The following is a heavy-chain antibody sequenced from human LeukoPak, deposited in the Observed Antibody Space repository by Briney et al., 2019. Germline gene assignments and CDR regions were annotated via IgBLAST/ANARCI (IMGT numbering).Heavy chain of an antibody. Sequence: SETLSLTCTVSGGSISSYYWSWIRQPPGKGLEWIGYIYYSGSTNYNPSLKSRVTISVDTSKNQFSLKLSSVTAADTAVYYCARFGVRGGDCYSTFDYWGQGTLVTVSS. D-gene: IGHD2-21*02. CDR1: GGSISSYY. CDR2: IYYSGST. J-gene: IGHJ4*02. V-gene: IGHV4-59*01. CDR3: ARFGVRGGDCYSTFDY.